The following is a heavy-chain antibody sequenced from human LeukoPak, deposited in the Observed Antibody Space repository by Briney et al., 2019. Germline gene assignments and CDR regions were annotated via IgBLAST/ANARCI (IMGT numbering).Heavy chain of an antibody. CDR2: IKSKTDGGTT. Sequence: GGSLRLSCAASGFTFSNAWMSWVRQAPGKGLEWVGRIKSKTDGGTTDYAAPVKGRLTISRDDSKNTLYLQMNSLKTEDTAVYYCTTGAAMVRGVITGNWFDPWGQGTLVTVSS. V-gene: IGHV3-15*01. CDR1: GFTFSNAW. CDR3: TTGAAMVRGVITGNWFDP. D-gene: IGHD3-10*01. J-gene: IGHJ5*02.